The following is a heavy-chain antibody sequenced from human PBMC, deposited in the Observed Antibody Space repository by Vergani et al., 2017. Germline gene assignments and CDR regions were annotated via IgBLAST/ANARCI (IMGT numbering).Heavy chain of an antibody. Sequence: EVQVVESGGGLVQPGRSLRLSCTASGFTFGDYAMSWFRQAPGKGLEWVGFIRSKAYGGTTEYAASVKGRFTISRDDSKSIAYLQMNSLKTEDTAVYYCTRGGYSYGPYYFDYWGQGTLVTVSS. J-gene: IGHJ4*02. CDR2: IRSKAYGGTT. CDR3: TRGGYSYGPYYFDY. V-gene: IGHV3-49*03. D-gene: IGHD5-18*01. CDR1: GFTFGDYA.